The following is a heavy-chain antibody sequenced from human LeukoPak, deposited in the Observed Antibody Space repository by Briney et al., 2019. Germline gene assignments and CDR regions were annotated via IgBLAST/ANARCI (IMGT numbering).Heavy chain of an antibody. J-gene: IGHJ4*02. Sequence: SETLSLTCTVSGGSISSYYWSWVRQPPGKGLEWIGYIYYSGSTNYNPSLKSRVTISVDTSKNQFSLKLSSVTAADTAVYYCAKAPRRWELPDYWGQGTLVTVSS. CDR2: IYYSGST. CDR1: GGSISSYY. CDR3: AKAPRRWELPDY. V-gene: IGHV4-59*01. D-gene: IGHD1-26*01.